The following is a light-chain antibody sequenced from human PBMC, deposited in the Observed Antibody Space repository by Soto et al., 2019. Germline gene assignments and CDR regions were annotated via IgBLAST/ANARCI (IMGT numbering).Light chain of an antibody. CDR2: GAS. CDR1: QSVSNSY. V-gene: IGKV3-20*01. CDR3: QQYGTTRIT. J-gene: IGKJ5*01. Sequence: EIVLTQSPGTLSXSXXXXXTXSXRASQSVSNSYLAWYQQKPGQAPRLLMYGASNRATGIPDRFSGSGSETDFTLTISRLEPEDFAVYYCQQYGTTRITFGQGTRLEI.